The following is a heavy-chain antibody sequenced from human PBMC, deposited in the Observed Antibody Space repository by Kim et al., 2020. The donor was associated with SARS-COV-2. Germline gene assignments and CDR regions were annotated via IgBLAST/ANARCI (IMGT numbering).Heavy chain of an antibody. CDR2: ISRSAGST. J-gene: IGHJ6*02. D-gene: IGHD5-18*01. CDR1: GFTFSTYA. CDR3: AKSVKWDTAVADYYHYGMDV. V-gene: IGHV3-23*01. Sequence: GGSLRLSCAASGFTFSTYAMSWVRQAPGKGLEWVSSISRSAGSTYYADSVKGRFTISRDNSKNTLYLQMNSLRAEETAVYYCAKSVKWDTAVADYYHYGMDVWGQGTTVTVSS.